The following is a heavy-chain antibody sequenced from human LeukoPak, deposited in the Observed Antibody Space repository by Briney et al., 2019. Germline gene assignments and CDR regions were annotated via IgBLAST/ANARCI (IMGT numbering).Heavy chain of an antibody. CDR2: VTGPGDST. J-gene: IGHJ5*02. CDR3: ARVAHTDL. CDR1: GFTFTNYA. V-gene: IGHV3-23*01. Sequence: GGSLRLSCATSGFTFTNYAMNWVRQAPGKGLEWVSAVTGPGDSTYYADYVKGRFFMSREDSKTTVYLQMNSLRAEDTAIYYCARVAHTDLRGQGTLVTVSS. D-gene: IGHD5-12*01.